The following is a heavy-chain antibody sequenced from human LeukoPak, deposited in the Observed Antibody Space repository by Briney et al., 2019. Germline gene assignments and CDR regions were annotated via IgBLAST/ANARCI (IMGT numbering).Heavy chain of an antibody. CDR2: IYSGGST. Sequence: GGSLRHSCPASGFTVSSNYMSWVRPAAGEGLEWVSVIYSGGSTYYAESVMSRFTISRDNSMNTLKLRMNSLRAEDSAVYYCAREISRTGAFDIWGQETMVTVSS. CDR1: GFTVSSNY. D-gene: IGHD3-3*02. J-gene: IGHJ3*02. CDR3: AREISRTGAFDI. V-gene: IGHV3-53*01.